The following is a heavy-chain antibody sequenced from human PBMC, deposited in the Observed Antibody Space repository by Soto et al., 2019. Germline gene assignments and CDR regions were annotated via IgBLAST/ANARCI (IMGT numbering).Heavy chain of an antibody. Sequence: QVQLQESGPGLVKPPGTLSLTCAVSGGSISSGSYWSWVRQPPGQGLEWIGEINQSGSTSYNPSLKSRVIISTDKSKNQFSLNLNSVTAADTAVCYCATQNPGSYHFDYWGQGHLVTVSS. V-gene: IGHV4-4*03. CDR1: GGSISSGSY. D-gene: IGHD3-10*01. J-gene: IGHJ4*02. CDR3: ATQNPGSYHFDY. CDR2: INQSGST.